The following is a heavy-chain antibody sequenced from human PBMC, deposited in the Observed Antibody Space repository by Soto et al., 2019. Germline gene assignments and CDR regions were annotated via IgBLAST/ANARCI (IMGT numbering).Heavy chain of an antibody. V-gene: IGHV1-18*01. CDR3: ARAGYCSGGSCYGDNWFDP. J-gene: IGHJ5*02. D-gene: IGHD2-15*01. CDR2: ISAYNGNT. CDR1: GYTFTSYG. Sequence: ASVKVSCKASGYTFTSYGISWVRQAPGQGLEWIGWISAYNGNTNYAQKLQGRVTMTTDTSTSTAYMELRSLRSDDTAVYYCARAGYCSGGSCYGDNWFDPWGQGTLVTVSS.